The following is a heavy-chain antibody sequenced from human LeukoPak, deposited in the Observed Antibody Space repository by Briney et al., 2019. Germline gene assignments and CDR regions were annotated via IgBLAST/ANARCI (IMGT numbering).Heavy chain of an antibody. CDR2: IIPILGIA. D-gene: IGHD4-23*01. CDR1: GYTFTNDA. J-gene: IGHJ4*02. Sequence: SVKVSCKASGYTFTNDAISWVRQAPGQGLEWMGRIIPILGIANYAQKFQGRVTITADKSTSTAYMELSSLRSEDTAVYYCARDFDGGNPVDYWGQGTLVTVSS. V-gene: IGHV1-69*04. CDR3: ARDFDGGNPVDY.